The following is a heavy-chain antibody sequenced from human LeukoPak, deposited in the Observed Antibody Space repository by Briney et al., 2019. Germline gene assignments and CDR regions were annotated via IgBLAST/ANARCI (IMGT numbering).Heavy chain of an antibody. CDR3: AKDHKVATYYFDY. J-gene: IGHJ4*02. CDR1: GFTFSSYG. CDR2: ISGSGGST. Sequence: GGSLRLSCAASGFTFSSYGMSWVRQAPGKGLEWVSAISGSGGSTYYADSVKGRFTISRDNSKNTLYLQMNSLRAEDTAVYYCAKDHKVATYYFDYWGQGTLVTVSS. D-gene: IGHD5-12*01. V-gene: IGHV3-23*01.